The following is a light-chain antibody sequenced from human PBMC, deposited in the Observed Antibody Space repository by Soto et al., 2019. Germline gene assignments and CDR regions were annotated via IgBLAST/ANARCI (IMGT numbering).Light chain of an antibody. CDR2: GAS. CDR1: QSVSSN. CDR3: QQYGSSIT. Sequence: EIVMTQSPATLSVSPGERATLSCRASQSVSSNLAWYQQKPGQAPRLLIYGASGRATGIPDRFSGSGSGTDFTLTISRLEPEDFAVYYCQQYGSSITFGQGTRLEIK. J-gene: IGKJ5*01. V-gene: IGKV3-20*01.